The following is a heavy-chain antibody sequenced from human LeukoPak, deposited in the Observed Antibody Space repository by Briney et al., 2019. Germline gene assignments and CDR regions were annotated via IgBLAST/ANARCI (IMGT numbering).Heavy chain of an antibody. CDR3: TREAFSSGWPRFDY. V-gene: IGHV3-49*04. D-gene: IGHD6-19*01. CDR2: IRSEAYGGTT. Sequence: GGSLRLSCAATGFTVSSSYMSWVRQAPGKGLEWVGFIRSEAYGGTTEYAASVKGRFTISRDDSKSIAYLQMNSLKTEDTAVYYCTREAFSSGWPRFDYWGQGTLVTVSS. CDR1: GFTVSSSY. J-gene: IGHJ4*02.